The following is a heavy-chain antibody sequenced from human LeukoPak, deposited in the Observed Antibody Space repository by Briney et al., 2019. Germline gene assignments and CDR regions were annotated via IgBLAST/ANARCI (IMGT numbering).Heavy chain of an antibody. Sequence: GGSLRLSCAASGFIFDDYAMQWVRQAPGKGLEWVSGISWNSGSVGYADSVKGRFTISRDNAKNSLYLQMNNLRAEDTALYYCAKDIKEEAAWGNDAFDIWGQGTMVTVSS. V-gene: IGHV3-9*01. D-gene: IGHD3-16*01. CDR3: AKDIKEEAAWGNDAFDI. CDR1: GFIFDDYA. CDR2: ISWNSGSV. J-gene: IGHJ3*02.